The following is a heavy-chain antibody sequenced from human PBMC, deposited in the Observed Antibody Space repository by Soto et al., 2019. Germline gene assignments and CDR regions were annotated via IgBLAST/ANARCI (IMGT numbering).Heavy chain of an antibody. CDR3: AKDPGASSGYYYGGFYYYYYGMDV. Sequence: PGGSLRLSCAASGFTFSSYGMHWVRQAPGKGLEWVAVISYDGSNKYYADSVKGRFTISRDNSKNTLYLQMNSLRAEDTAVYYCAKDPGASSGYYYGGFYYYYYGMDVWGQGTTVTVSS. CDR1: GFTFSSYG. CDR2: ISYDGSNK. V-gene: IGHV3-30*18. J-gene: IGHJ6*02. D-gene: IGHD3-22*01.